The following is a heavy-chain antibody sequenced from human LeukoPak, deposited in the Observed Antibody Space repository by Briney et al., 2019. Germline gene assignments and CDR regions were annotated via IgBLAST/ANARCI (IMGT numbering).Heavy chain of an antibody. D-gene: IGHD1-26*01. CDR3: ARCLNSGSYCYFDY. J-gene: IGHJ4*02. Sequence: ADSVKVSCKASGYTFTSYSISWVRQAPGQGLEWMGWISDYNGNTIYAQKVKGRVTMTTDTSTSTAYMELRSLKSDDTAVYYCARCLNSGSYCYFDYWGQGTLVTVSS. CDR1: GYTFTSYS. CDR2: ISDYNGNT. V-gene: IGHV1-18*01.